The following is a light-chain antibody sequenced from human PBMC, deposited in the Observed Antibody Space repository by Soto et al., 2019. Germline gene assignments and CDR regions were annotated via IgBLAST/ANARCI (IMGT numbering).Light chain of an antibody. CDR1: HNIKNY. CDR3: QQSDSHPWT. J-gene: IGKJ1*01. Sequence: DIQLTQSPSSLSASIGDRVTISCRASHNIKNYLNWYKQERGETPKLLVYAASTLQGGVPSRFTGSGSGTDFTLTISSLLPEDFATYFCQQSDSHPWTFGQGTTV. V-gene: IGKV1-39*01. CDR2: AAS.